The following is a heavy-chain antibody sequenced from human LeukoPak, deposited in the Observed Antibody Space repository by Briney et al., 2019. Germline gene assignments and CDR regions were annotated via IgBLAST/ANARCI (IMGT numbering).Heavy chain of an antibody. D-gene: IGHD3-10*01. J-gene: IGHJ4*02. CDR2: INPDSKYI. V-gene: IGHV3-21*01. CDR1: AFALSTYS. CDR3: ARFVDQSTYYFDS. Sequence: GGSLRLSCAASAFALSTYSMEWVRLAPGKGLEWVSSINPDSKYIYYRDSVRGRFTISRDNAKNSLYLQMNSLRVEDTAVYFCARFVDQSTYYFDSWGQGTLVIVSS.